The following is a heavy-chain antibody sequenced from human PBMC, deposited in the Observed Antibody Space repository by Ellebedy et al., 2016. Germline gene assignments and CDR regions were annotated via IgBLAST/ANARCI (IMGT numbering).Heavy chain of an antibody. CDR3: AKAGGGSDPIPRRVY. CDR1: GFTFSSYA. J-gene: IGHJ4*02. CDR2: ISGSGGST. Sequence: GESLKISXAASGFTFSSYAMSWVRQAPGKGLEWVSAISGSGGSTYYADSVKGRFTISRDNSKNTLYLQMNSLRAEDTAVYYCAKAGGGSDPIPRRVYWGQGTLVTVSS. V-gene: IGHV3-23*01. D-gene: IGHD2-15*01.